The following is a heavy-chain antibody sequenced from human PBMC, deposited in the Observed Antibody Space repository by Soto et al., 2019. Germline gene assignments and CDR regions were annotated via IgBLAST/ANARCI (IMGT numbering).Heavy chain of an antibody. CDR3: ARSRGNYDFWINPPYGMDV. D-gene: IGHD3-3*01. Sequence: SETLSLTCAVYGGSFSSYYWSWIRQPPGKGLEWIGEINHSGSTNYNPALKSRVTISVETSKNQSSLKLSSVTAADTAVYYCARSRGNYDFWINPPYGMDVWGQGTTVTVSS. V-gene: IGHV4-34*01. CDR2: INHSGST. CDR1: GGSFSSYY. J-gene: IGHJ6*02.